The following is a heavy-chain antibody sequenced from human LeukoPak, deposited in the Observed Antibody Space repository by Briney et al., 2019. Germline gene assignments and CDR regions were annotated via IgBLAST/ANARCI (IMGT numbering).Heavy chain of an antibody. CDR1: GFTFSSYG. CDR3: ARDQAIVVVTAMDY. J-gene: IGHJ4*02. V-gene: IGHV3-33*01. D-gene: IGHD2-21*02. CDR2: IWYYGSNK. Sequence: PGGSLRLSCAASGFTFSSYGMHWVRQAPGKGLEWVAVIWYYGSNKYYADSVKGRFTISRDNSKNTLYLQMNSLRAEDTAVYYCARDQAIVVVTAMDYWGQGTLVTVSS.